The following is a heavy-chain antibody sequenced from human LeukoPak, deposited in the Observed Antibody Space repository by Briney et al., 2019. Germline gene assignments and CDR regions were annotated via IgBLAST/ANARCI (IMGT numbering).Heavy chain of an antibody. CDR2: IYYSGGN. Sequence: SETLSLTCAVSGGSISSGSYCCSWIRHPPREGLECIGYIYYSGGNYYQPSLKSRVTTSVNTSKNHFFLKGNSVTAADTAVYFCARDEGGSGYISAHTFEICGQGTTVTASS. V-gene: IGHV4-30-4*07. J-gene: IGHJ3*02. D-gene: IGHD5-18*01. CDR3: ARDEGGSGYISAHTFEI. CDR1: GGSISSGSYC.